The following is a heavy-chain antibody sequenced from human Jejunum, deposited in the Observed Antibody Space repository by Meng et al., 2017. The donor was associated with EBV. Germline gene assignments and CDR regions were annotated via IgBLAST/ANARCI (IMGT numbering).Heavy chain of an antibody. J-gene: IGHJ5*02. Sequence: QITLKESGPALVTPAQTLTLTCTFSGFSLTTRGVGVGWIRQPPAKALEWLALIYWNGDEHYSPSLRTRLTISKVTSKNQVVLTMTDMDPVDTATYYCAQRILRAGFDPWGQGVLVTVSS. CDR3: AQRILRAGFDP. CDR2: IYWNGDE. D-gene: IGHD5/OR15-5a*01. V-gene: IGHV2-5*01. CDR1: GFSLTTRGVG.